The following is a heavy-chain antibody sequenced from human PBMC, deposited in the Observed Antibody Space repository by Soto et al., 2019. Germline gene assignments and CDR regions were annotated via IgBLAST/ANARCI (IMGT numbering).Heavy chain of an antibody. V-gene: IGHV1-69*10. D-gene: IGHD1-7*01. CDR1: GGTFSSYA. CDR2: IIPILGIA. J-gene: IGHJ2*01. Sequence: ASVKVSCKASGGTFSSYAISWVRQAPGQGLEWMGGIIPILGIANYAQKFQCRVTITADKSTSTAYLELSSLRSEDTAVYDCERDLKLELGWYFDLWGRGALVTVSS. CDR3: ERDLKLELGWYFDL.